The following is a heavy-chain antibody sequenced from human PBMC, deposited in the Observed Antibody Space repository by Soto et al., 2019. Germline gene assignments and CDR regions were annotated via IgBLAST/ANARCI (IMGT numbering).Heavy chain of an antibody. D-gene: IGHD6-19*01. CDR2: INPNGGST. Sequence: EPSVKVSCKASGYTFINYYMHWVRQAPGQGLEGMGIINPNGGSTTYAQKFERRVTLTRDTSTNTVNMELSSLRSEDTAVSYCASEKWLVHRNAPFDIWGQGTMVTVSS. J-gene: IGHJ3*02. CDR3: ASEKWLVHRNAPFDI. CDR1: GYTFINYY. V-gene: IGHV1-46*01.